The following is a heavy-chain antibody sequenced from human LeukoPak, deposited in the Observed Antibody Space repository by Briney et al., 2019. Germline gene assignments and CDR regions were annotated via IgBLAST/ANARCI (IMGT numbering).Heavy chain of an antibody. CDR2: INPNSGGT. J-gene: IGHJ4*02. V-gene: IGHV1-2*02. D-gene: IGHD3-22*01. CDR3: ARGTAAKYYYDSSGYYDY. Sequence: ASVKVSCKASGYTFTSYGISWVRQAPGQGLEWMGWINPNSGGTNYAQKFQGRVTMTRDTSISTAYMELSRLRADDTAVYYCARGTAAKYYYDSSGYYDYWGQGTLVTVSS. CDR1: GYTFTSYG.